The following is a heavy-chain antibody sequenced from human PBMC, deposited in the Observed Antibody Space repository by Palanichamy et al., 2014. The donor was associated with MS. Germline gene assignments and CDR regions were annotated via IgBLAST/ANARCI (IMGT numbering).Heavy chain of an antibody. D-gene: IGHD6-13*01. J-gene: IGHJ6*02. Sequence: EVQLVESGGGVLQPGGSLRLSCAASGFTFSSYWMHWVRQASGKGLVWVSRIDSDWNNIQYAGSVKGRFTISRDNAKNTLYLQMNSLRVEDTAVYYCARVLAGGCMDVWGQGTTVTISS. CDR2: IDSDWNNI. CDR1: GFTFSSYW. CDR3: ARVLAGGCMDV. V-gene: IGHV3-74*03.